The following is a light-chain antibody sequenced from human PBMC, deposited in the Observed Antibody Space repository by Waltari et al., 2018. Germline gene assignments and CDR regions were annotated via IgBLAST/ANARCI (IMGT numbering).Light chain of an antibody. V-gene: IGKV3-15*01. CDR3: QQYNNWLRGT. CDR1: QSVSSN. J-gene: IGKJ2*01. Sequence: EIVMTQSPATLSVSPGERATFSCRASQSVSSNLAWYQQKPGQAPRLLIYGASTRATGIPARFSGSGSGTEFTLTISSLQSEDFAVYYCQQYNNWLRGTFGQGTKLEIK. CDR2: GAS.